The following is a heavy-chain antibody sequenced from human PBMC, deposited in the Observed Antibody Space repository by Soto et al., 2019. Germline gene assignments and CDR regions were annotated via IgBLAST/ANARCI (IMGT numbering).Heavy chain of an antibody. V-gene: IGHV4-34*01. D-gene: IGHD6-19*01. CDR2: INHSGST. CDR1: GGSFSGYY. Sequence: SETLSLTCVVYGGSFSGYYWSWIRQPPGKGLEWIGEINHSGSTNYNPSLKSRVTISVDTSKNQFSLKLSSVTAADTAVYYCARVAGYSSGWYSWGIWGQGTMVTVSS. J-gene: IGHJ3*02. CDR3: ARVAGYSSGWYSWGI.